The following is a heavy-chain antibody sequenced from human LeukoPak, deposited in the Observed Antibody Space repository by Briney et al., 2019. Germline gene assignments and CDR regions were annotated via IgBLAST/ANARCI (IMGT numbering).Heavy chain of an antibody. Sequence: PGGSLRLSCAASGFTFSTYGMHWVRQAPGKGLEWVAVIWYDGSNKYYTDSVEGRFTISRDNSKNTLYLQMNSLRAEDTAVYYCARHNPLWGYWGQGTLVTVSS. J-gene: IGHJ4*02. CDR2: IWYDGSNK. CDR1: GFTFSTYG. CDR3: ARHNPLWGY. V-gene: IGHV3-33*01. D-gene: IGHD1-14*01.